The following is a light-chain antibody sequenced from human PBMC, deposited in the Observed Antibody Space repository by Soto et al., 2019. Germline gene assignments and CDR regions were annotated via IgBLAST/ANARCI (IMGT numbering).Light chain of an antibody. V-gene: IGKV1D-13*01. J-gene: IGKJ2*01. CDR1: QSISRY. CDR2: DAS. CDR3: KQSHNWYT. Sequence: IQMTQSPSSLSASVGDSVTISCRASQSISRYFNWYQQKPGKAPKLLIFDASTLESGVPSRFSGSGSGTEFTLTISSLQSEDIAVYYCKQSHNWYTFGQGTKVDIK.